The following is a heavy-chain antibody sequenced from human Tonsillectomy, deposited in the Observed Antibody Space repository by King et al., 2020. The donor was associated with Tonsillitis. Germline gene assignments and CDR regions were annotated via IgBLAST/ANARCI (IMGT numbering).Heavy chain of an antibody. J-gene: IGHJ4*02. CDR2: ISSGRTFI. V-gene: IGHV3-48*01. CDR3: ARDIEYYYGSRSYLPPDY. D-gene: IGHD3-10*01. Sequence: VKLVESGGGLVQPGGSLRLSCAASGFSFSTYSMNWVRQAPGKALEWVSYISSGRTFIYYADSVKGRFTISRDNAKNSLYLQMNSLRAEDTAMYFCARDIEYYYGSRSYLPPDYWGQGTVVTVSS. CDR1: GFSFSTYS.